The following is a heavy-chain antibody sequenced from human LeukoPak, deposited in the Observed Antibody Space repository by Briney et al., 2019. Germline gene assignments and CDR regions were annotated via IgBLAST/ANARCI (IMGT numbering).Heavy chain of an antibody. V-gene: IGHV4-34*01. J-gene: IGHJ6*03. CDR3: ARGDKFHCSSTSCYALYYMDV. D-gene: IGHD2-2*01. CDR2: INHSGST. Sequence: SETLSLTCAVYGGSFSGYYWSWIRQPPGKGLEYIGEINHSGSTNYNPSLKSRVTISVDTSKNQFSLKLSSVTAADTAVYYCARGDKFHCSSTSCYALYYMDVWGKGTTVTISS. CDR1: GGSFSGYY.